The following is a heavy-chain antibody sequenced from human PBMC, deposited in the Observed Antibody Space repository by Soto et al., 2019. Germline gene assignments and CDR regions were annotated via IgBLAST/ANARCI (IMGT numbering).Heavy chain of an antibody. D-gene: IGHD3-3*01. CDR3: ARGYVKEDFWSGDIDY. V-gene: IGHV1-2*02. CDR1: GYTFTGYY. Sequence: ASVKVSCKASGYTFTGYYMHWVRQAPGQGLEWMGWINPNSGGTNYAQKFQGRVTMTRDTSISTAYMELSRLRSDETAVYYCARGYVKEDFWSGDIDYWGQGTLVTVSS. J-gene: IGHJ4*02. CDR2: INPNSGGT.